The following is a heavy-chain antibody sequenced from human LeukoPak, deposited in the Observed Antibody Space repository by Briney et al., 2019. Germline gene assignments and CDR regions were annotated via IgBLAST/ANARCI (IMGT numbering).Heavy chain of an antibody. Sequence: ALVKVSCKASGYTFTSYYMHWVRQAPGQGLEWMGIINPSGGSTSYAQKFQGRVTMTRDTSTSTVYMELSSLRSEDTAVYYCARDRDSSEWLIPAEFDYWGQGTLVTVSS. J-gene: IGHJ4*02. CDR3: ARDRDSSEWLIPAEFDY. CDR2: INPSGGST. V-gene: IGHV1-46*01. D-gene: IGHD3-3*01. CDR1: GYTFTSYY.